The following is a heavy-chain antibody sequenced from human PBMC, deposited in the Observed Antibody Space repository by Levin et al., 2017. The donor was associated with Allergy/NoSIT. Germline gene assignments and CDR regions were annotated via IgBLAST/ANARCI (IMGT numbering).Heavy chain of an antibody. J-gene: IGHJ2*01. CDR1: GGSISSGGYY. D-gene: IGHD3-22*01. V-gene: IGHV4-31*03. CDR3: ARGTYYYDSRPIDL. Sequence: SETLSLTCTVSGGSISSGGYYWSWIRQHPGKGLEWIGYIYYSGSTYYNPSLKSRVTISVDTSKNQFSLKLSSVTAADTAVYYCARGTYYYDSRPIDLWGRGTLVTVSS. CDR2: IYYSGST.